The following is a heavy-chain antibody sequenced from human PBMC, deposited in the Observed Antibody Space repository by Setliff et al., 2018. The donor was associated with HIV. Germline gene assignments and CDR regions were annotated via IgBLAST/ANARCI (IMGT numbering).Heavy chain of an antibody. CDR1: SGSINGYH. J-gene: IGHJ4*02. Sequence: SETLSLTCGVSSGSINGYHWSWVRQAPGRGLEWIGYVSHSGSTSYNPSLDSRVTMSVDTSRDQFSLKLSSVTAADTAVYFCARTRGRALLSYYFDNWGQGRLVTVSS. CDR3: ARTRGRALLSYYFDN. V-gene: IGHV4-59*01. D-gene: IGHD3-16*01. CDR2: VSHSGST.